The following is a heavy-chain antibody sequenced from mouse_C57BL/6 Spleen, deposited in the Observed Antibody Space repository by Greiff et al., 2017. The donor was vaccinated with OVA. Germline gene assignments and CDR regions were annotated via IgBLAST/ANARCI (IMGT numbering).Heavy chain of an antibody. CDR1: GFTFSSYG. CDR3: APYYYGSSYDWYFDV. D-gene: IGHD1-1*01. Sequence: EVQGVESGGDLVKPGGSLKLSCAASGFTFSSYGMSWVRQTPDKRLEWVATISSGGSYTYYPDSVKGRFTISRDNAKNTLYLQMSSLKSEDTAMYYCAPYYYGSSYDWYFDVWGTGTTVTVSS. CDR2: ISSGGSYT. J-gene: IGHJ1*03. V-gene: IGHV5-6*01.